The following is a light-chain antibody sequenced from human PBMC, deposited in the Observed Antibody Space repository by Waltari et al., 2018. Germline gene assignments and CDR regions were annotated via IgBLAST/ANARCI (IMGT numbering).Light chain of an antibody. J-gene: IGLJ2*01. CDR1: SSDVGSYNF. Sequence: QSALTQPASVSGSPGQSITISCTGTSSDVGSYNFVSWYQHHPSNAPKLIIYEATERPLGVSDRFSGSKSDNTASLTISGLQAEDEADYYCFSYAGSSTFKFGGGTMLTVL. CDR3: FSYAGSSTFK. CDR2: EAT. V-gene: IGLV2-23*02.